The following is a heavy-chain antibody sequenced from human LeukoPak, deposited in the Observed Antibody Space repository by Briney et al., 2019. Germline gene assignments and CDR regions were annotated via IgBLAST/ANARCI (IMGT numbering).Heavy chain of an antibody. CDR2: TYYRSKWYN. CDR3: ARDGMAVAVGYFDL. D-gene: IGHD6-19*01. Sequence: SQTLSLTCAISGDSVSSNSATWNWIRQSPSRGLEWLGRTYYRSKWYNDYAASVKSRITIRPDTSKNQFSLQLDSVTPEDTAVYYCARDGMAVAVGYFDLWGRGTLVTVSS. J-gene: IGHJ2*01. V-gene: IGHV6-1*01. CDR1: GDSVSSNSAT.